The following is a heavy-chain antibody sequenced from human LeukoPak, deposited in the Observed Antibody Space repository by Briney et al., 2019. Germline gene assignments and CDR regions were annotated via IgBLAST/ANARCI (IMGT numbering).Heavy chain of an antibody. J-gene: IGHJ4*02. CDR1: GVTISSSSYH. D-gene: IGHD2-2*01. Sequence: PSETLSLTCTVSGVTISSSSYHWGWLRQPPGKGLEWIGSIYYTGSTYYNPSLKSRVTMSVDTSNHQFSLKLSSVTAADTAAYYCVRHCIKTSCYLYDFWGQGVLVTVSS. V-gene: IGHV4-39*01. CDR2: IYYTGST. CDR3: VRHCIKTSCYLYDF.